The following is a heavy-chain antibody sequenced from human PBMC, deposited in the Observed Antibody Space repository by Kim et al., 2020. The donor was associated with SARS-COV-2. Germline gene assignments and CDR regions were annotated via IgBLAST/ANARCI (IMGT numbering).Heavy chain of an antibody. D-gene: IGHD2-2*01. CDR2: IGTAGDT. CDR3: ARGFRGVRAGPWFDP. Sequence: GGSLRLSCAASGFTFSSYDMHWVRQATGKGLEWVSAIGTAGDTYYPGSVKGRFTISRENAKNSLYLQMNSLRAGDTAVYYCARGFRGVRAGPWFDPWGQGTLVTVSS. V-gene: IGHV3-13*04. J-gene: IGHJ5*02. CDR1: GFTFSSYD.